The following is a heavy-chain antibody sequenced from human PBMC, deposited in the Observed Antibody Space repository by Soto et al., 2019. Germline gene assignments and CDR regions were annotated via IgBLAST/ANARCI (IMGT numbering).Heavy chain of an antibody. CDR2: IHSDGSST. D-gene: IGHD1-26*01. Sequence: EVQLVESGGGLVRPGGSLRLSCAASGFTFSYYWMHWVRQAPGKGLVWVSRIHSDGSSTTYAGFVKGRFIISRDNARNTVDSKNNSVRVEDTAVYYCARGDRGAFELWGQGTVVTVSS. J-gene: IGHJ3*01. CDR3: ARGDRGAFEL. CDR1: GFTFSYYW. V-gene: IGHV3-74*01.